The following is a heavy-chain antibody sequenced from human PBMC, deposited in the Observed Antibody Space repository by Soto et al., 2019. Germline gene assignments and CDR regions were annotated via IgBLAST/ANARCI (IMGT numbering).Heavy chain of an antibody. CDR3: AKELAASRPFDY. CDR2: ISGSGADT. V-gene: IGHV3-23*01. CDR1: GFSFSSYG. J-gene: IGHJ4*02. D-gene: IGHD1-26*01. Sequence: PGGSLRLSCAASGFSFSSYGMDWVRQAPGTGLEWVSAISGSGADTYYADSVKGRFTISRDNFKNTLYLHMNSLRAEDTAVYYCAKELAASRPFDYWGQGTLVTVSS.